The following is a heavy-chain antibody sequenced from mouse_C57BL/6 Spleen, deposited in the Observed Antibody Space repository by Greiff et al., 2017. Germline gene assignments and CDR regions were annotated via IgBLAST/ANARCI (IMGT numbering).Heavy chain of an antibody. Sequence: EVMLVESGEGLVKPGGSLKLSCAASGFTFSSYAMSWVRQTPEKRLEWVAYISSGGDYIYYADTVKGRFTISRDNARNTLYLRMSSLKSEDTAMYYCTRDKFITTVVNAMDYWGQGTSVTVSS. CDR1: GFTFSSYA. CDR3: TRDKFITTVVNAMDY. V-gene: IGHV5-9-1*02. CDR2: ISSGGDYI. J-gene: IGHJ4*01. D-gene: IGHD1-1*01.